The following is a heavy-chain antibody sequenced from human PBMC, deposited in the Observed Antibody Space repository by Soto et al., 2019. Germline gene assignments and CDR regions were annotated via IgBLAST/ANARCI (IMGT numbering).Heavy chain of an antibody. J-gene: IGHJ6*02. CDR2: IYTSGST. D-gene: IGHD3-22*01. CDR1: GGSISSYY. V-gene: IGHV4-4*07. Sequence: SSETLSLTCTVSGGSISSYYWSWIRQPAGKGLEWIGRIYTSGSTNYNPSLKSRVTMSVDTSKNQFSLKLSSVTAADTAVYYCARDRHYYDSSRGMDVWGQGTTVTVSS. CDR3: ARDRHYYDSSRGMDV.